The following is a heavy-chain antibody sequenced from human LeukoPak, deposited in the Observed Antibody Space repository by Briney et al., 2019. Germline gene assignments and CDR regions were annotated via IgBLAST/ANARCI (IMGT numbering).Heavy chain of an antibody. V-gene: IGHV3-23*01. Sequence: GALRLSCDGSGFTFSSYTMNWLRQTPGKGLEWVSAISGNGDNTFYADSVKGRFTISRDNSKNTLYLQMNSLRAEDTAVYYCAKSMDILTGYLWSLDYWGQGTLVTVSS. CDR3: AKSMDILTGYLWSLDY. CDR2: ISGNGDNT. D-gene: IGHD3-9*01. J-gene: IGHJ4*02. CDR1: GFTFSSYT.